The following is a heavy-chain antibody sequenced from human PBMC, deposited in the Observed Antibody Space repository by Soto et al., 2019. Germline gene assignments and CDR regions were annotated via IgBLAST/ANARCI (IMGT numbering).Heavy chain of an antibody. CDR1: GFTFSSYS. CDR3: ARSRGYDYGMDV. CDR2: ISSSSSYI. V-gene: IGHV3-21*01. J-gene: IGHJ6*02. D-gene: IGHD5-12*01. Sequence: PGGSLRLSCAASGFTFSSYSMNWVRQAPGKGLEWVSSISSSSSYIYYADSVKGRFTISRDNAKNSLYLQMSSLRAEDTAVYYCARSRGYDYGMDVWGQGTTVTVSS.